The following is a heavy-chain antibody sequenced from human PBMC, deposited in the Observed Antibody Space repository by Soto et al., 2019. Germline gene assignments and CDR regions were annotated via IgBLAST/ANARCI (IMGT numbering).Heavy chain of an antibody. CDR1: GGSFSGYY. Sequence: TSETLSLTCAVYGGSFSGYYWSWIRQPPGKGLEWIGEINHSGSTNYNPSLKSRVTISVDTSKNQFSLKLSSVTAADTAVYYCASFKFSYMDVWGKGTTVTVSS. J-gene: IGHJ6*03. CDR2: INHSGST. CDR3: ASFKFSYMDV. V-gene: IGHV4-34*01.